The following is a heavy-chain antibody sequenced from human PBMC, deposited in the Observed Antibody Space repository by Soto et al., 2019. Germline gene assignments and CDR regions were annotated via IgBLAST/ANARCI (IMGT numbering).Heavy chain of an antibody. CDR2: IYTSGST. CDR3: ARDGPRCYYYGMDV. CDR1: GGSISSYY. J-gene: IGHJ6*02. Sequence: PSETQSLTCTVSGGSISSYYWSWIRQPAGKGLEWIGRIYTSGSTNYNPSLKSRVTISRDNAKNSLYLQMNSLRAEDTAVYYCARDGPRCYYYGMDVWGQGTTVTVSS. V-gene: IGHV4-4*07.